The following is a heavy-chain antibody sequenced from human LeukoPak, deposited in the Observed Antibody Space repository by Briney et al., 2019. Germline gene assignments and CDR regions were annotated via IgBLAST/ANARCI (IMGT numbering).Heavy chain of an antibody. CDR2: INPNSGGT. V-gene: IGHV1-2*02. J-gene: IGHJ4*02. Sequence: ASVKVSCKASGYTFTGYYMHWVRQAPGQGLEWMGWINPNSGGTNYAQKFQGRVTMTRDTSISTAYMELSRLGSDDTAVYYCAKSERVPIIPYNWKEDGDDFDYWGQGTLVTVSS. CDR1: GYTFTGYY. CDR3: AKSERVPIIPYNWKEDGDDFDY. D-gene: IGHD1-20*01.